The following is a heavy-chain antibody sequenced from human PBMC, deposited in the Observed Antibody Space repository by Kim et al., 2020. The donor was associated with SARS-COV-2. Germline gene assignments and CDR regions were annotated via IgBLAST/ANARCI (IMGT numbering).Heavy chain of an antibody. CDR3: ARGAARMGWFDP. D-gene: IGHD6-6*01. J-gene: IGHJ5*02. Sequence: YNPTLKTRVTISVDTSKKQFSLKLSSVTAADTAVYYCARGAARMGWFDPWGQGTLVTVSS. V-gene: IGHV4-34*01.